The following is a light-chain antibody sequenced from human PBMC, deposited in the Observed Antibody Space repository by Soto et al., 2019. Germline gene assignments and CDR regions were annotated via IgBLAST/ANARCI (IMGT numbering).Light chain of an antibody. Sequence: EIVMTQSPATLSVSPVERATLSCMASQSVSSNLAWYQQKPGQAPRLLIYGASTRATGIPARFSGSGSGTDFTLTISSLEPEDFAVYYCQQRRSWPPTITFGQGTRLEIK. V-gene: IGKV3-15*01. CDR2: GAS. CDR1: QSVSSN. J-gene: IGKJ5*01. CDR3: QQRRSWPPTIT.